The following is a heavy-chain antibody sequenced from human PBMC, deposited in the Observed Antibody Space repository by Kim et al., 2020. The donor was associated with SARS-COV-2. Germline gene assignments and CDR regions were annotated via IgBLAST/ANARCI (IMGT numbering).Heavy chain of an antibody. CDR2: INGDGSDT. CDR1: GFTFSSYW. Sequence: GGSLRLSCVASGFTFSSYWMHWVRQAPGKGLMWVSRINGDGSDTAYADSVKGRFTISRDNAKNTLYLQMNSLRAEDTAVYYCARKDCSGGSCAFDPWGQG. V-gene: IGHV3-74*01. D-gene: IGHD2-15*01. J-gene: IGHJ5*02. CDR3: ARKDCSGGSCAFDP.